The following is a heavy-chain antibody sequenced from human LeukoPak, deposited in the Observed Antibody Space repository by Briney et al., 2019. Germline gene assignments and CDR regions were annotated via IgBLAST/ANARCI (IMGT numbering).Heavy chain of an antibody. CDR1: GGSISYYY. CDR2: IYYTGST. D-gene: IGHD1-14*01. V-gene: IGHV4-59*01. Sequence: SETLSLTCTVSGGSISYYYWSWIRQRPGKGLESIGHIYYTGSTNYNPSLKSRVTISVDTSKNQFSLKVSSVTAADTAVYYCVSGMTLPDYWGQGTLVTVSS. CDR3: VSGMTLPDY. J-gene: IGHJ4*02.